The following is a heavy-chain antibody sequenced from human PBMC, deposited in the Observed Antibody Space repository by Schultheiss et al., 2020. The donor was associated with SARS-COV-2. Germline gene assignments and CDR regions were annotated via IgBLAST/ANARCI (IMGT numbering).Heavy chain of an antibody. CDR1: GGSFSGYY. CDR3: AREGTYYDFWSGLPYYYGMDV. V-gene: IGHV4-34*01. CDR2: INHSGST. D-gene: IGHD3-3*01. Sequence: SQTLSLTCAVSGGSFSGYYWTWIRQTPGKGLEWIGEINHSGSTNYNPSLKSRVTISVDTSKNQFSLKLSSVTAADTAVYYCAREGTYYDFWSGLPYYYGMDVWGQGTTVTVSS. J-gene: IGHJ6*02.